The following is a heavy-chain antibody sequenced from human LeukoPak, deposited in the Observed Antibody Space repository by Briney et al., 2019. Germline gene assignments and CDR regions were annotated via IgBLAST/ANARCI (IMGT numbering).Heavy chain of an antibody. CDR2: INHSGST. J-gene: IGHJ6*03. CDR1: GGFFSGYY. V-gene: IGHV4-34*01. D-gene: IGHD6-13*01. CDR3: ARVDSSSWYSGYYYYYMDV. Sequence: PSETLSLTCAVYGGFFSGYYWSWIRQPPGKGLEWIGEINHSGSTNYNPSLKSRVTISVDTSKNQFSLKLSSVTAADTAVYYCARVDSSSWYSGYYYYYMDVWGKGTTVTVSS.